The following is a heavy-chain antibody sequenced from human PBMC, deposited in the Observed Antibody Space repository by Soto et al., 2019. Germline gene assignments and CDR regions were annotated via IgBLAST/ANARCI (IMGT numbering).Heavy chain of an antibody. J-gene: IGHJ4*02. CDR3: TRVGSYGLLDY. D-gene: IGHD3-16*01. CDR1: GGSINNYY. V-gene: IGHV4-59*01. CDR2: VYYTGNT. Sequence: SETLSLTCTVSGGSINNYYWTWVRQLPGERLEWIGYVYYTGNTNYNPSLDSRVTISVDTYRNQFSLKLTSVTAADTAVYYCTRVGSYGLLDYWGQGTLVTVPQ.